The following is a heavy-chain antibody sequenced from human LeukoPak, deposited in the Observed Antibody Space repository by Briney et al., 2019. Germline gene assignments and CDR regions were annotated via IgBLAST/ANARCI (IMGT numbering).Heavy chain of an antibody. CDR2: IYSSGST. V-gene: IGHV4-61*02. D-gene: IGHD3-22*01. CDR3: ASYQYYDSSGYYQYFDY. J-gene: IGHJ4*02. Sequence: SETLSLTCTVSGGSISSGSYYWNWIRQPAGKGLEWIGRIYSSGSTNYNPSLKSRVTISVDTSKNQFSLKLSSVTAADTAVYYCASYQYYDSSGYYQYFDYWGQGTLVTVSS. CDR1: GGSISSGSYY.